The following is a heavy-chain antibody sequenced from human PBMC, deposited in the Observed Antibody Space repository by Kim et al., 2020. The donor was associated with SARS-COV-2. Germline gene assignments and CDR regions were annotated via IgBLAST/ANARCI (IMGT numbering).Heavy chain of an antibody. Sequence: GGSLRLSCAASGFTFTVYAMSWVRQAPGKGLEWVSLITGSGATTYYADSVKGRFTISRDNSKNTVYLQMNSLTAEDTAVYYCAKDPPRGSWFCSWGQGPL. CDR1: GFTFTVYA. CDR3: AKDPPRGSWFCS. J-gene: IGHJ5*02. CDR2: ITGSGATT. V-gene: IGHV3-23*01. D-gene: IGHD6-13*01.